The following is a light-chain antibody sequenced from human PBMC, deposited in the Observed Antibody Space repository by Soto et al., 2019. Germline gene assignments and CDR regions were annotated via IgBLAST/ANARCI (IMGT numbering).Light chain of an antibody. CDR2: GAF. CDR3: QQYNKWPWT. V-gene: IGKV3D-15*01. CDR1: PSVTNF. J-gene: IGKJ1*01. Sequence: EIVLTQSPATLSLSPGERATLSCRASPSVTNFLAWYQQKPGQAPRLLIYGAFNRATGIPARFSGSGSGTDFTLTISSLQSEDFALYYCQQYNKWPWTFGQGTKVEIK.